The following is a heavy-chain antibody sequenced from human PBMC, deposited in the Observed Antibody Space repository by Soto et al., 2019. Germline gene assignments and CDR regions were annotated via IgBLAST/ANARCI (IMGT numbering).Heavy chain of an antibody. V-gene: IGHV3-30-3*01. CDR3: ARPGPLEMETYYFDY. D-gene: IGHD1-1*01. Sequence: QPGGSLRLSCAASGFTFSSYAMHWVRQAPGKGLEWVAVISYDGSNKYYADSVKGRFTISRDNSKNTLYLQMNSLRAEDTAVYYCARPGPLEMETYYFDYWGQGTLVTVSS. CDR2: ISYDGSNK. J-gene: IGHJ4*02. CDR1: GFTFSSYA.